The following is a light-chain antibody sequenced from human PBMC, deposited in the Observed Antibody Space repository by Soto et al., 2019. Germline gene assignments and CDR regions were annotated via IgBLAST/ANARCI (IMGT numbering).Light chain of an antibody. V-gene: IGLV7-43*01. CDR2: STS. J-gene: IGLJ2*01. Sequence: QTVVTQEPSLTVSPGGTVTLTCASSAGVVTNGNSPNWFQQKSGQAPRALIYSTSNKHSWTPARVSGFLLGGKAALTLSDVQPEDEADYYCLLYSDGGQVIFGGGTKVTVL. CDR3: LLYSDGGQVI. CDR1: AGVVTNGNS.